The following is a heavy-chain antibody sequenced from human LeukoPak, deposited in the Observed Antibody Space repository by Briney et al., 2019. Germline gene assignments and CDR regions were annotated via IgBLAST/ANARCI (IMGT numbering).Heavy chain of an antibody. D-gene: IGHD3-10*01. CDR1: GYTCTTYA. V-gene: IGHV1-3*04. CDR2: LNTGNGNT. J-gene: IGHJ4*02. CDR3: AKHSRIYPAGFDY. Sequence: ASVTVSCKASGYTCTTYALHWVCQAPGQRLEWVGWLNTGNGNTKHSQNFQGRVTITRDTSASTAYMELSSLRSEDTAVYYCAKHSRIYPAGFDYWGQGTLVTVSS.